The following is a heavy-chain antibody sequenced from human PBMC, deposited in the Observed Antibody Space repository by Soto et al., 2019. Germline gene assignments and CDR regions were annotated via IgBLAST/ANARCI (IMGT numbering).Heavy chain of an antibody. V-gene: IGHV4-59*01. CDR2: SYYSGST. Sequence: SETLSLTYTVSGGPISSYYWSWIRQPPGKGLEWIGYSYYSGSTNDDPSLKSRVTISVDTSKNQFSLKLSSVTAADTAAYYCASIGNIAFQHSGQGTLVTVSS. CDR3: ASIGNIAFQH. CDR1: GGPISSYY. D-gene: IGHD6-13*01. J-gene: IGHJ1*01.